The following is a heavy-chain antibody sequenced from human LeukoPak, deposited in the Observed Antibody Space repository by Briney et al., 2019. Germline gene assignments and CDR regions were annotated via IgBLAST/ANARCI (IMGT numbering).Heavy chain of an antibody. CDR2: MNPNSGNT. V-gene: IGHV1-8*03. CDR3: ARSAYCSSTSCRSWFDP. J-gene: IGHJ5*02. CDR1: GYTFTSYD. Sequence: ASVKVSCKASGYTFTSYDINWVRQATGQGLEWMGWMNPNSGNTGYAQKFQGRVTITGNTSISTAYMELSSLRSEDTAVYYCARSAYCSSTSCRSWFDPWGQGTLVTVSS. D-gene: IGHD2-2*01.